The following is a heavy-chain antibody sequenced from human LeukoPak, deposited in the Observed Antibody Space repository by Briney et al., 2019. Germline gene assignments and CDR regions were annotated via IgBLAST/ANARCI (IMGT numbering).Heavy chain of an antibody. D-gene: IGHD2/OR15-2a*01. Sequence: GGSLRLSCVASEFIFSNIYMSWVRQAPGKGLEWVANIKQEGIERSYVDSVKGRFTISRDDAKNSLYLQMNSLRAEDTAVYFCARDFQNIATDFWGRGTPVTVSS. V-gene: IGHV3-7*01. J-gene: IGHJ4*02. CDR2: IKQEGIER. CDR3: ARDFQNIATDF. CDR1: EFIFSNIY.